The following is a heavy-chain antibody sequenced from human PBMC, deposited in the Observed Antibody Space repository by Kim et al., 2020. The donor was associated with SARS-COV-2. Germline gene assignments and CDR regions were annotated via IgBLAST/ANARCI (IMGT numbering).Heavy chain of an antibody. CDR1: GFTFSNAW. V-gene: IGHV3-15*01. J-gene: IGHJ4*02. CDR3: TTDAGILTGYGYINFDY. CDR2: IKSKTDGGTT. D-gene: IGHD3-9*01. Sequence: GGSLRLSCAASGFTFSNAWMSWVRQAPGKGLEWVGRIKSKTDGGTTDYAAPVKGRFTISRDDSKNTLYLQMNSLKTEDTAVYYCTTDAGILTGYGYINFDYWGQGTLVTVSS.